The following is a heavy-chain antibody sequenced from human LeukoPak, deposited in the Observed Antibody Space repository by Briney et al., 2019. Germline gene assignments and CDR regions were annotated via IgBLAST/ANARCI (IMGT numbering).Heavy chain of an antibody. J-gene: IGHJ3*02. V-gene: IGHV4-39*01. CDR2: IYYSGST. D-gene: IGHD3-16*02. CDR3: ARSLIYDYVWGSYRINAFDI. CDR1: GGSISSYY. Sequence: SETLSLTCSVSGGSISSYYWSWIRQPPGKGLEWIGSIYYSGSTYYNPSLKSRVTISVDTSKNQFSLKLSSVTAADTAVYYCARSLIYDYVWGSYRINAFDIWGQGTMVTVSS.